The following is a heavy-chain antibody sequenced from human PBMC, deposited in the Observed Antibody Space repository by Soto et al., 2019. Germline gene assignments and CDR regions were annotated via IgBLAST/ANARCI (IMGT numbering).Heavy chain of an antibody. D-gene: IGHD2-15*01. Sequence: QVQLVESGGGGVQPGRSLRLSCAASGFTFSSYGMHWVRQAPGKGLEWVAVISYDGSNKYYADSVKGRFTITRDNSKNTLYLQMNSLRAEDTAVYYCAKDGWELPALDYWGQGTLVTVSS. CDR2: ISYDGSNK. J-gene: IGHJ4*02. CDR1: GFTFSSYG. V-gene: IGHV3-30*18. CDR3: AKDGWELPALDY.